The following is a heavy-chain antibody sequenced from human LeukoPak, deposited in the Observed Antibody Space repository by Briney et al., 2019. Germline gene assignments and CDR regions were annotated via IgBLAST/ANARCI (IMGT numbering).Heavy chain of an antibody. CDR1: GFTFSSYS. V-gene: IGHV3-21*01. CDR3: ARGNKGVYYDFWSGYYPTKQDDAFDI. CDR2: ISSSSSYI. Sequence: GGSLRLSCAASGFTFSSYSMNWVRQAPGKGLEWVPSISSSSSYIYYADSVKGRFTISRDNAKNSLYLQMNSLRAEDTAVYYCARGNKGVYYDFWSGYYPTKQDDAFDIWGQGTMVTVSS. D-gene: IGHD3-3*01. J-gene: IGHJ3*02.